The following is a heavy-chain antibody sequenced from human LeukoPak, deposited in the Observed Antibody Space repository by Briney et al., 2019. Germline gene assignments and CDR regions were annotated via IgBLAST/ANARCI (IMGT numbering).Heavy chain of an antibody. V-gene: IGHV3-23*01. CDR2: ISGSGGST. J-gene: IGHJ6*03. Sequence: PGGSLRLSCAASGFTFSSYAMSWVRQAPGKGLEWVSAISGSGGSTYYADSVKGRFTISRDNSKNTLYLQMNSLRAEDTAVYYCAKDSDYGDYFYYYYMDVWGKGTTVTISS. CDR1: GFTFSSYA. CDR3: AKDSDYGDYFYYYYMDV. D-gene: IGHD4-17*01.